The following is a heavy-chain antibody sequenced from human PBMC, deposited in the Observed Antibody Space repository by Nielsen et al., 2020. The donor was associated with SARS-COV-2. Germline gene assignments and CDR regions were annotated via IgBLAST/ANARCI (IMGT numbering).Heavy chain of an antibody. J-gene: IGHJ5*02. CDR2: ISWNSGSI. D-gene: IGHD3-22*01. Sequence: SLKISCAASGFTFDDYAMHWVRQAPGKGLEWVSGISWNSGSIGYADSVKGRFTISRDNAKNSLYLQMNSLRAEDTALYYCARDLSPARYYDSNWFDPWGQGTLVTVSS. CDR3: ARDLSPARYYDSNWFDP. V-gene: IGHV3-9*01. CDR1: GFTFDDYA.